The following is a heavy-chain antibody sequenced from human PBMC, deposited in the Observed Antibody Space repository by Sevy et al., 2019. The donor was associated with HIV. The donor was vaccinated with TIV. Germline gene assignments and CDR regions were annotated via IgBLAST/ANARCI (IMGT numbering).Heavy chain of an antibody. CDR3: AAPPFFHDFASNWFDP. Sequence: SETLSLTCTVSGGSISSSCYYWGWIRQPPGKGLEWIGSFYYSGSTYYDPSLRSRVTISVDTSKNQFSLKLTSVTAAATAVYYCAAPPFFHDFASNWFDPWGQGTLVTVSS. CDR1: GGSISSSCYY. CDR2: FYYSGST. V-gene: IGHV4-39*01. J-gene: IGHJ5*02. D-gene: IGHD3-3*01.